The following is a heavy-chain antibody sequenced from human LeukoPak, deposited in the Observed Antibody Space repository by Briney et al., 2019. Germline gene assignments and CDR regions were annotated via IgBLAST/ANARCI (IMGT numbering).Heavy chain of an antibody. Sequence: PGGSLRLSCAASGFTFSSYWMAWVRQAPGKELEWVANIRGDGNEDHYVDSVRGRFTISRNNAKNSLYLQMNSLTAEDTAVYYCARDVPYNMNQMYFDYWGQGTLVTVSS. V-gene: IGHV3-7*01. J-gene: IGHJ4*02. CDR1: GFTFSSYW. CDR2: IRGDGNED. D-gene: IGHD3-10*01. CDR3: ARDVPYNMNQMYFDY.